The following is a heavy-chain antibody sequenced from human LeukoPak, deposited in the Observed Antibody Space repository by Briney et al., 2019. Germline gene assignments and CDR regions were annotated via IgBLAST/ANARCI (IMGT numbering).Heavy chain of an antibody. V-gene: IGHV1-3*01. J-gene: IGHJ3*02. D-gene: IGHD2-2*01. CDR2: INAGNGTT. CDR1: GYIFTRYA. Sequence: ASVKVSCKASGYIFTRYAMYWVRQAPGQRLEWMGWINAGNGTTKYSQKFQGRVTITADESTSTAYMELSSLRSEDTAVYYCARVEPLVVPAANAFDIWGQGTMVTVSS. CDR3: ARVEPLVVPAANAFDI.